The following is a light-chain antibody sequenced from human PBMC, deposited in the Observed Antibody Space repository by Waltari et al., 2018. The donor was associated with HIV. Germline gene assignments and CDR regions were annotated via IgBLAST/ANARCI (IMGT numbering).Light chain of an antibody. Sequence: QAVLTQPSSLSASPGASASLTCTLRSGINVGTYRIYWYQQQPGSPPEYLLRYKSDSDKQQGSGVPSRCSGSKDASANAVILLISGLQSEDQADYYCMIWHSSAVVFGGGTKLTVL. J-gene: IGLJ2*01. CDR3: MIWHSSAVV. CDR2: YKSDSDK. V-gene: IGLV5-45*03. CDR1: SGINVGTYR.